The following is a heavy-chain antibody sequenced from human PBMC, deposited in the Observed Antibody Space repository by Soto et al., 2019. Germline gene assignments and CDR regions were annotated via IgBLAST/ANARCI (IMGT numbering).Heavy chain of an antibody. CDR1: GFTFSSYW. V-gene: IGHV3-74*01. D-gene: IGHD1-26*01. Sequence: ELQLVESGGGLVQPGGSLRLSCAASGFTFSSYWMYWVRQAPGKGLVWVSRIKTDGSITSYADSVKGRFTVSRDNARDTLYLHMNSLRAEDTAVYYCAQDASSVPEYWGQGTLVIVSS. J-gene: IGHJ4*02. CDR3: AQDASSVPEY. CDR2: IKTDGSIT.